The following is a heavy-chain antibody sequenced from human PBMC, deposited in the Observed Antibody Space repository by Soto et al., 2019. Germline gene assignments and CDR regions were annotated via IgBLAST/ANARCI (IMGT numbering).Heavy chain of an antibody. D-gene: IGHD6-19*01. J-gene: IGHJ4*02. CDR2: IYYSGST. CDR1: GGSISSGDYY. V-gene: IGHV4-30-4*01. Sequence: ASETLSLTCTVSGGSISSGDYYWSWIRQPPGKGLEWIGYIYYSGSTYYNPSLKSRVTISVDTSKNQFSLKLSSVTAADTAVYYCARVKSSGWSDTYLDYWGQGTLVTVSS. CDR3: ARVKSSGWSDTYLDY.